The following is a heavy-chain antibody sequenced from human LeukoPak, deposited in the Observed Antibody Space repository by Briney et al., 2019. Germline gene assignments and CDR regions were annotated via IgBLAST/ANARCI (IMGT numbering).Heavy chain of an antibody. V-gene: IGHV3-21*01. J-gene: IGHJ5*02. CDR2: ISSSSSYI. CDR1: GFTFDDYA. Sequence: GGSLRLSCAASGFTFDDYAMHWVRQAPGKGLEWVSSISSSSSYIYYADSVKGRFTISRDNAKNSLYLQMNSLRAEDTAVYYCARDYYDSSGYYPNWFDPWGQGTLVTVSS. CDR3: ARDYYDSSGYYPNWFDP. D-gene: IGHD3-22*01.